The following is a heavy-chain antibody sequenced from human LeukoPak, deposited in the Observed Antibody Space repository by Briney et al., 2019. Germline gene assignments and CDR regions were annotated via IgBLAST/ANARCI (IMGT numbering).Heavy chain of an antibody. D-gene: IGHD1-7*01. V-gene: IGHV3-23*01. Sequence: GGSLRLSCAASGFTFSSYAMRWVRQAPGKGLQWVSSISYSGDAYYADSVKGRFTISRDNSKNTLYLQMNSLRAEDTAVYYCAKVGTGTTSSPNFDYWGQGTLVTVSS. CDR3: AKVGTGTTSSPNFDY. CDR1: GFTFSSYA. J-gene: IGHJ4*02. CDR2: ISYSGDA.